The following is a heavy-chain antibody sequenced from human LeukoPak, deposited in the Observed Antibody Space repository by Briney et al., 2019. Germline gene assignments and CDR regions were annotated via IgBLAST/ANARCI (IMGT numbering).Heavy chain of an antibody. CDR1: GYTFTSYY. CDR2: INPSGGRT. J-gene: IGHJ4*02. V-gene: IGHV1-46*01. D-gene: IGHD3-10*01. CDR3: ARDQAPSGIYYHFDS. Sequence: ASVKVSCKASGYTFTSYYIHWVRQAPGQGLEWMGIINPSGGRTSYAQKFQGRVTLTRDTSISTAYMELSSLKSDDTAVYYCARDQAPSGIYYHFDSWGQGTLVTVSS.